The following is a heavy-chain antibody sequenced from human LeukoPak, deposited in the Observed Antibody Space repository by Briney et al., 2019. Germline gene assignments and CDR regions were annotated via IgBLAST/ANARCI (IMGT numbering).Heavy chain of an antibody. CDR2: IYYSGST. D-gene: IGHD1-26*01. CDR3: ASSGSDDY. CDR1: GGSIYAYY. Sequence: SETLSLTCTVSGGSIYAYYWSWIRQPPGKGLEWIGYIYYSGSTNYNPSLKSRVTISVDTSKNQFSLKLSSVTAADTAVYYCASSGSDDYWGQGTLVTVSS. V-gene: IGHV4-59*08. J-gene: IGHJ4*02.